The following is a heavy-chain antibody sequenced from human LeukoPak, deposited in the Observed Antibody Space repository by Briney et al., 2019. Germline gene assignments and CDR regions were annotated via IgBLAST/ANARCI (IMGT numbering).Heavy chain of an antibody. J-gene: IGHJ4*02. CDR2: ISSSSSYI. D-gene: IGHD6-13*01. CDR1: VFTFSSYS. Sequence: GGSLRLSCAASVFTFSSYSMNWVRQAPGKGLEWVSSISSSSSYIYYADSVKGRFTISRDNAKNSLYLQMNSLRAEDTAVYYCARASKTIIAAARFDYWGQGTLVTVSS. CDR3: ARASKTIIAAARFDY. V-gene: IGHV3-21*01.